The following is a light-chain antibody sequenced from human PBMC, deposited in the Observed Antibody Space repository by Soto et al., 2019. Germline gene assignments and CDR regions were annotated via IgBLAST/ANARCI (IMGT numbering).Light chain of an antibody. J-gene: IGKJ1*01. CDR2: DAS. V-gene: IGKV3-11*01. CDR3: QQYNNWT. CDR1: QSVSYY. Sequence: IFMTQSPATLSVSPGERVTFSCRASQSVSYYLAWYQQKPGQAPRLLIYDASNRATGIPARFSGSGSGTDFTLTISSLEPEDFAVYYCQQYNNWTFGQGTKVDIK.